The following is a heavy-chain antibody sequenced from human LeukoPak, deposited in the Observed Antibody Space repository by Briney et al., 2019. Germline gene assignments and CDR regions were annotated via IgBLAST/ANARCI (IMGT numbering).Heavy chain of an antibody. CDR2: ISYGGSNK. D-gene: IGHD3-16*01. J-gene: IGHJ2*01. V-gene: IGHV3-30*03. CDR3: ARDNFGGDWYFDL. Sequence: GRSLRLSCAASGFTFSSYGMHWVRQAPGKGLEWVAVISYGGSNKYYADSVKGRFTISRDNSKNTLYLQMNSLRAEDTAVYYCARDNFGGDWYFDLWGRGTLVTVSS. CDR1: GFTFSSYG.